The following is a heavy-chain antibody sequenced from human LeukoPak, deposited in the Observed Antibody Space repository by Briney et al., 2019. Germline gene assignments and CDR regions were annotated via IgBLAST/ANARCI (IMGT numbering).Heavy chain of an antibody. CDR1: GFTFSSYA. J-gene: IGHJ4*02. CDR2: ISGSGGST. V-gene: IGHV3-23*01. D-gene: IGHD6-25*01. CDR3: AKNSGMSGLFDY. Sequence: EGSLRLSCAASGFTFSSYAMSWVRQAPGKGLEWVSAISGSGGSTYYADSVKGRFTISRDNSKNTLYLQMNSLRAEDTAVYYCAKNSGMSGLFDYWGQGTLVTVSS.